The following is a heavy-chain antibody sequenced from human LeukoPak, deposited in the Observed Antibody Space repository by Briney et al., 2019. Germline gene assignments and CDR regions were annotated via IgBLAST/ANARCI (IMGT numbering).Heavy chain of an antibody. CDR1: GFTVSSNY. D-gene: IGHD3-10*01. V-gene: IGHV3-53*05. CDR2: IYSGGST. Sequence: GGSLRLSCAAPGFTVSSNYMSWVRQAPGKGLEWVSVIYSGGSTYYADSVKGRFTISRDNSKNTLYLQMNSLRAEDTAVYYCARDQTMVRGVIITGGAFDIWGQGTMVTVSS. CDR3: ARDQTMVRGVIITGGAFDI. J-gene: IGHJ3*02.